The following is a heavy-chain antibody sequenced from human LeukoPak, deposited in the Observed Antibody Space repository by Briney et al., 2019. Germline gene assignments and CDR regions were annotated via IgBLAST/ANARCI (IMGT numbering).Heavy chain of an antibody. D-gene: IGHD3-10*01. J-gene: IGHJ3*02. CDR2: INPNSGNT. Sequence: VASVKVSCKASGYTLTGSYMHWVRQAPGQGLEWMGWINPNSGNTNYAPKFQGRVTMTRDTSISTAYMELNRLTSDDTAVYYCARAGKIMITMVRGALASRDAFDIWGQGTMVTVSS. CDR1: GYTLTGSY. CDR3: ARAGKIMITMVRGALASRDAFDI. V-gene: IGHV1-2*02.